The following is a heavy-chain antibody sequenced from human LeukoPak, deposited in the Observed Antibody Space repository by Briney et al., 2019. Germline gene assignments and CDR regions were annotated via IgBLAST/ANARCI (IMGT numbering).Heavy chain of an antibody. CDR2: ISWNSGSI. CDR1: GFTFDDYA. J-gene: IGHJ4*02. CDR3: AKARYNWNSPYFDY. Sequence: GRSLRLSCAASGFTFDDYAMHWVRQAPGKGLEWVSGISWNSGSIGYADSVKGRFTISRDNAKNSLYLQMNSLRAEDMALYYCAKARYNWNSPYFDYWGQGTLVTVSS. D-gene: IGHD1-20*01. V-gene: IGHV3-9*03.